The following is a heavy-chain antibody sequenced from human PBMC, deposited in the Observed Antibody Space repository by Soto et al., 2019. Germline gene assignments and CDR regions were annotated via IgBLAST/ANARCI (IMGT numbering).Heavy chain of an antibody. V-gene: IGHV3-23*01. J-gene: IGHJ4*02. CDR3: AKPYKYYYDSSGLDY. CDR1: GFTFSSSA. D-gene: IGHD3-22*01. Sequence: GGSLRLSCAASGFTFSSSAMSWVRQAPGKGLEWVSVISGSGGSTYYADSVKGRFTISRDNFKEALYLQMDSLRAEDTAVYYWAKPYKYYYDSSGLDYWGQGTLVTVSS. CDR2: ISGSGGST.